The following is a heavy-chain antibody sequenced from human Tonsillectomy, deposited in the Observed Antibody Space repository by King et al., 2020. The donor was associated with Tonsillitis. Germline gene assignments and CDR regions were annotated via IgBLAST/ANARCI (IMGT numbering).Heavy chain of an antibody. D-gene: IGHD2-2*01. CDR2: VYYSGTT. CDR1: GGSISSGDYY. Sequence: HVQLQESGPGLVEPSQTLSLTCTVSGGSISSGDYYWSWIRQPPGKGLEWLGFVYYSGTTYNNPSLKSRVTLSVDKSKNQFSLKVNSVTAADTAVYYCVRVLRFCRSTSCPSGQFPTTFGVFIAFDNWGQGALVTVSS. CDR3: VRVLRFCRSTSCPSGQFPTTFGVFIAFDN. J-gene: IGHJ4*02. V-gene: IGHV4-30-4*01.